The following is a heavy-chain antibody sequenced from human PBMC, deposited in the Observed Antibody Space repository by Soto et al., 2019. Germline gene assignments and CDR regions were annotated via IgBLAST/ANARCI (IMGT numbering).Heavy chain of an antibody. J-gene: IGHJ6*02. Sequence: PGGSLRLSCAASGFTFSSYEMNWVRQAPGKGLEWVSYISSSGSTIYYADSVKGRFTISRDNAKNSLYLQMNSLRAEDTAVYYCASLNMGNYYGMDAWGQGTTVTVSS. CDR2: ISSSGSTI. V-gene: IGHV3-48*03. D-gene: IGHD3-10*01. CDR3: ASLNMGNYYGMDA. CDR1: GFTFSSYE.